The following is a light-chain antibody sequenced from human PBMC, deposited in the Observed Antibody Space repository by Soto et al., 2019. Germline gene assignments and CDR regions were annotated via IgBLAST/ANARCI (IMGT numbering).Light chain of an antibody. CDR2: EVS. CDR3: SSYTNSTTVV. CDR1: SSDVGGYNF. V-gene: IGLV2-14*03. J-gene: IGLJ1*01. Sequence: QSALTQPASVFGSPGQSITFSCTGTSSDVGGYNFVSWYQQHPGKAPKLMIYEVSSRPSGVSNRFSGSKSGNTASLTISGLQPEDEPHYYCSSYTNSTTVVFGTGTKLTAL.